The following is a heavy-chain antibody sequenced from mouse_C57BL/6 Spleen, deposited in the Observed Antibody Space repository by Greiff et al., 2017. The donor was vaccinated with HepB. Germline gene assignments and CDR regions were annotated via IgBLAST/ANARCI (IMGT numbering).Heavy chain of an antibody. CDR3: AREDGSPWFAY. CDR1: GYTFTSYW. CDR2: IDPSDSYT. V-gene: IGHV1-59*01. D-gene: IGHD1-1*01. J-gene: IGHJ3*01. Sequence: VQLQQPGAELVRPGTSVKLSCKASGYTFTSYWMHWVKQRPGQGLEWIGVIDPSDSYTNYNQKFKGKATLTVDTSSSTAYMQLSSLTSEDSAVYYCAREDGSPWFAYWGQGTLVTVSA.